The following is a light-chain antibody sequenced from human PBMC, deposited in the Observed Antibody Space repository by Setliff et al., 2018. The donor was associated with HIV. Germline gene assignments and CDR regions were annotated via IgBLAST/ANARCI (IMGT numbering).Light chain of an antibody. CDR2: EVT. Sequence: QSALAQPASVSGSSGQSITISCTGTSSDVGSYNLVSWYQQHPGKAPKLMIYEVTRRPSGVSSRFSGSKSGNTASLTISGLQAEDEADYYCCSYADTSTYVFGTGTKVTVL. V-gene: IGLV2-23*02. CDR1: SSDVGSYNL. J-gene: IGLJ1*01. CDR3: CSYADTSTYV.